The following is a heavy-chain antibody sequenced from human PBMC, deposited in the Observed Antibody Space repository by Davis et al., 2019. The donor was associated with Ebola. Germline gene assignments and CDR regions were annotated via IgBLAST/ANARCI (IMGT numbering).Heavy chain of an antibody. CDR3: AKDHDFWSGYYDY. Sequence: GESLKISCAASGFTFSSYAMSWVRQAPGKGLEWVSGISGSGGTTYYADSVKGRFTISRDNSKNTLYLQMNSLRAEDTAVYYCAKDHDFWSGYYDYWGQGTLVTVSS. CDR2: ISGSGGTT. V-gene: IGHV3-23*01. D-gene: IGHD3-3*01. CDR1: GFTFSSYA. J-gene: IGHJ4*02.